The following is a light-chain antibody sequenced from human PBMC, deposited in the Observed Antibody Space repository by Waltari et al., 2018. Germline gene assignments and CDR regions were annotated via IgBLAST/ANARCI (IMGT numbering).Light chain of an antibody. CDR1: QSVGGA. V-gene: IGKV3-20*01. Sequence: DIELTQSPGTLSLSPGERATLSCRASQSVGGALAWYQQKPGQAPRLLMYGASIRAPGTPDRFSGTGSGTDFSLTISRLEPEDFAVYYCQHYVRLPATFGQGTKVEIK. CDR3: QHYVRLPAT. J-gene: IGKJ1*01. CDR2: GAS.